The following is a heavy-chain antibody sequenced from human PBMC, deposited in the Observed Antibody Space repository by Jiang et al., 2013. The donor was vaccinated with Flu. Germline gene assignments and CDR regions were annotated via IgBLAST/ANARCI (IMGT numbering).Heavy chain of an antibody. CDR2: FDPEDGET. Sequence: GAEVKKPGASVKVSCKVSGYTLTELSMHWVRQAPGKGLEWMGGFDPEDGETIYAQKFQGRVTMTEDTSTDTAYMELSSLRSEDTAVYYCATLPLGDIVVVVDHTLDYWGQGTLVTVSS. CDR3: ATLPLGDIVVVVDHTLDY. D-gene: IGHD2-15*01. V-gene: IGHV1-24*01. J-gene: IGHJ4*02. CDR1: GYTLTELS.